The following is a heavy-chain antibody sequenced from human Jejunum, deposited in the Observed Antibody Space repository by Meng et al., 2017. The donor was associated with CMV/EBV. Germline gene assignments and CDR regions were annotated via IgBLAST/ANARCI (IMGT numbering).Heavy chain of an antibody. CDR1: GGAFSNFA. CDR3: ARRGNYYGSNWFDP. J-gene: IGHJ5*02. Sequence: KASGGAFSNFAIDWVRQAPGQGLEWMGGIIPIVDIANYAQRFQGRVTITADKSTTTAYMELSRLRSEDTAVYYCARRGNYYGSNWFDPWGQGTLVTVSS. CDR2: IIPIVDIA. V-gene: IGHV1-69*10. D-gene: IGHD3-10*01.